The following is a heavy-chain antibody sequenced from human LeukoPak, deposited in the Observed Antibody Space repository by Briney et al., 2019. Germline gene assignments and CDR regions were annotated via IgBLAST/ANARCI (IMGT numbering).Heavy chain of an antibody. D-gene: IGHD2-2*01. CDR1: GFIFSNYW. J-gene: IGHJ4*02. V-gene: IGHV3-7*03. CDR3: ARLVVPRGNRGRYYEH. Sequence: GGSLRLSCAASGFIFSNYWMSWVRQGPGEGLDWVANINQGGSEKYYVDSVKGRFTISRDNAKNSLDLQMNSLRVEDTAIYYCARLVVPRGNRGRYYEHWGQGTLVTVSS. CDR2: INQGGSEK.